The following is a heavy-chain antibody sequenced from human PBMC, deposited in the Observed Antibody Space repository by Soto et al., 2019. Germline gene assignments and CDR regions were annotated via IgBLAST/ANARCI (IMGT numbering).Heavy chain of an antibody. CDR3: VNSYAARGWYEGSDY. J-gene: IGHJ4*02. D-gene: IGHD6-19*01. Sequence: GGSLRLSCTVSGFAFNNYGISWVRQAPGKGLEWVSSISKSDYTYYSDSVKGRFTISRDNAKNSVSLQMNTLRVEDTAVYYCVNSYAARGWYEGSDYWGRGTVVTVSS. CDR1: GFAFNNYG. CDR2: ISKSDYT. V-gene: IGHV3-21*01.